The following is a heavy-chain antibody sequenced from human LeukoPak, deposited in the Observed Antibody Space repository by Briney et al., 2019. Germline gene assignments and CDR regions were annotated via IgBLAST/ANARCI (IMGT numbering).Heavy chain of an antibody. Sequence: GGSLRLSCAASGFIFSSFWMHWARQVPGKGLVWVSHTNSDGSTTDYADSVRGRFTISRDNAKNTLYLQMNRLTVEDTAVYYCGRGMRDYYGLDYWGQGILVTVSS. CDR1: GFIFSSFW. D-gene: IGHD3-10*01. V-gene: IGHV3-74*01. J-gene: IGHJ4*02. CDR2: TNSDGSTT. CDR3: GRGMRDYYGLDY.